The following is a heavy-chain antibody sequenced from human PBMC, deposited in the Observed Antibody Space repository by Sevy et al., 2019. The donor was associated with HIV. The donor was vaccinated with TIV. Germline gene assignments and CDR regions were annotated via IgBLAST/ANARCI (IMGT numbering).Heavy chain of an antibody. D-gene: IGHD3-16*02. CDR1: GFTFSSYS. V-gene: IGHV3-21*01. Sequence: GGSLRLSCAASGFTFSSYSMNWVRQAPGKGLEWVSSISSSSSYIYYADSVKGRFTISRDNAKKSLYRQMNSLRAEDTAVYYCARDDDYVWGSYRYYYYGMDVWGQGTTVTVSS. CDR3: ARDDDYVWGSYRYYYYGMDV. CDR2: ISSSSSYI. J-gene: IGHJ6*02.